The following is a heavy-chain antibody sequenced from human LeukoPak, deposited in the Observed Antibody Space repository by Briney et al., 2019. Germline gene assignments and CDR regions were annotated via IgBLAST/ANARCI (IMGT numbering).Heavy chain of an antibody. J-gene: IGHJ4*02. CDR2: INHSGST. CDR1: GGSFSGYY. D-gene: IGHD2-2*01. V-gene: IGHV4-34*01. CDR3: ARGRGGYCSSTSCPTPLDY. Sequence: PSETLSLTCAVYGGSFSGYYWSWIRQPPGKGLEWIGEINHSGSTNYNPSLKSRVTISVDTSKNQFSLKLSSVTAADTAVYYCARGRGGYCSSTSCPTPLDYWGLGTLVTVSS.